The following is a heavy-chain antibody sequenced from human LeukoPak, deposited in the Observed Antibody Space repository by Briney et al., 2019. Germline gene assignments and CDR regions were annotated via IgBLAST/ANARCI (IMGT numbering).Heavy chain of an antibody. CDR2: ISSSSDYI. V-gene: IGHV3-21*01. Sequence: GGSLRLSCAASGFTFSSYGMHWVRQAPGKGLEWVSSISSSSDYIYYADSVKGRFTISRDNAKNSLYLQMNSLRAEDTAVYYCARDTGQYAPGTPGFTRFDPWGQGALVTVSS. J-gene: IGHJ5*02. D-gene: IGHD3-10*01. CDR3: ARDTGQYAPGTPGFTRFDP. CDR1: GFTFSSYG.